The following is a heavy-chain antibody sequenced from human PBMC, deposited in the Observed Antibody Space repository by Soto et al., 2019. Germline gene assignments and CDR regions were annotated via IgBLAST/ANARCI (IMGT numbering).Heavy chain of an antibody. CDR2: LYFNGGT. Sequence: QVQLQESGPGLVKPSLTLSLTCTVSGGPINSPDYYWTWIRQSPGKGLEWIGYLYFNGGTQYNPSLRTPVSMSLDTSKKHFSLKMRSVTAADTAVYYCARGISKYSSWYEPHTWFDAWGPGVLVTVSS. V-gene: IGHV4-30-4*01. CDR1: GGPINSPDYY. D-gene: IGHD6-13*01. J-gene: IGHJ5*02. CDR3: ARGISKYSSWYEPHTWFDA.